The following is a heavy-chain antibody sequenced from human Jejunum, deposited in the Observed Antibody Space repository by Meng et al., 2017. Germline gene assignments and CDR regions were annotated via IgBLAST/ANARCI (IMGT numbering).Heavy chain of an antibody. D-gene: IGHD1-26*01. CDR1: GYTFSDYN. Sequence: ASVKVSCKASGYTFSDYNMHWVRQSPGQGFEWLGWIKPYNGGATYAQKFQGRVTMTRDTSISTAYMELSDLRSDDTAIYYCARDLSGSNYSYYFAYWGQGTLVTVSS. J-gene: IGHJ4*02. V-gene: IGHV1-2*02. CDR3: ARDLSGSNYSYYFAY. CDR2: IKPYNGGA.